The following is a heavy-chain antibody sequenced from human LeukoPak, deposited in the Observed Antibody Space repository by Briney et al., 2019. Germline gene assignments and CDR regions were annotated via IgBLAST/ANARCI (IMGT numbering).Heavy chain of an antibody. J-gene: IGHJ4*02. Sequence: SETLSLTCTVSGGSISSYYWSWIRQPVGKGLEWIGEINHSGSTNYNPSLKSRVTISVNTSKNQFSLKLSSVTAADTAVYYCARGRRGIGSSSLDYWGQGTLVTVSS. CDR2: INHSGST. D-gene: IGHD2-2*01. V-gene: IGHV4-34*01. CDR1: GGSISSYY. CDR3: ARGRRGIGSSSLDY.